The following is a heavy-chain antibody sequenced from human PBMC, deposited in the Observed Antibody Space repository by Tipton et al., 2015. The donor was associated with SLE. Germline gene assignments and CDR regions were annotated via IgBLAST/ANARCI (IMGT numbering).Heavy chain of an antibody. Sequence: SLRLSCAASGFTFSSYWMSWVRQAPGKGLEWVAFIRYDGSNKYYADSVKGRFTISRDNSRNTLYLQMNSLRAEDTAVYYCARDSGGGFDYWGQGTLVTVSS. CDR3: ARDSGGGFDY. J-gene: IGHJ4*02. D-gene: IGHD3-10*01. CDR2: IRYDGSNK. V-gene: IGHV3-33*08. CDR1: GFTFSSYW.